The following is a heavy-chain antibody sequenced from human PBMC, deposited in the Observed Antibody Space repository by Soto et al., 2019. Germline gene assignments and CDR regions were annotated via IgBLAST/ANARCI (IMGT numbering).Heavy chain of an antibody. J-gene: IGHJ4*02. V-gene: IGHV4-4*02. CDR2: IYHSGST. Sequence: QVQLQESGPGLVKPSGTLSLTCAVSGGSISSSNWWSWVRQPPGKGLEWIGEIYHSGSTNYNPSPXSXRTISVDKSKNQSSLKLSSVTAADTAVYYCARVSAAGTYFDYWGQGTLVTVSS. D-gene: IGHD6-13*01. CDR1: GGSISSSNW. CDR3: ARVSAAGTYFDY.